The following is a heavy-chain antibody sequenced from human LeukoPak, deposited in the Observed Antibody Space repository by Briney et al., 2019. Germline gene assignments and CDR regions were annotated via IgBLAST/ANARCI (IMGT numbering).Heavy chain of an antibody. J-gene: IGHJ5*02. Sequence: SETLSLTCTVSGGSISRYYWSWIRQPPGKGLEWIGYIYYSGSTNYNPSLKSRVTISVDTSKNQFSLKLSSVTAADTAVYYCAREVRFGELDPWGQGTLVTVSS. V-gene: IGHV4-59*01. CDR2: IYYSGST. D-gene: IGHD3-10*01. CDR1: GGSISRYY. CDR3: AREVRFGELDP.